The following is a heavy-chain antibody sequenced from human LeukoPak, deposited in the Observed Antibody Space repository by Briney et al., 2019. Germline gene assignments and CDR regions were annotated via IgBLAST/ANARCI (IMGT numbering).Heavy chain of an antibody. Sequence: GGSLRLSCAASGFTFSSYAMRWVRQAPGKGLEWVAVISYDGSNKYYADSVKGRFTISRDNSKNTVYLQMGSLSADDTAVYYCAKGKTLAGDSAFDIWGQGTVVTVSS. CDR2: ISYDGSNK. D-gene: IGHD2-15*01. CDR3: AKGKTLAGDSAFDI. CDR1: GFTFSSYA. V-gene: IGHV3-30-3*01. J-gene: IGHJ3*02.